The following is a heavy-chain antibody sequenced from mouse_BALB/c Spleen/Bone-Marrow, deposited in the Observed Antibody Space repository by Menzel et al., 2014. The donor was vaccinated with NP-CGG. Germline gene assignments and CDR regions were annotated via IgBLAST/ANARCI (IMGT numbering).Heavy chain of an antibody. CDR2: IISNGGGT. J-gene: IGHJ4*01. CDR1: GFTFSSYY. Sequence: EVMLVESGGGLVKLGGSLKLSCAASGFTFSSYYMSWVRQTPEKRLELVAVIISNGGGTCYPDTMKGRFIISRDNAKNTLYLQMSSLKSEDTALYYCARRGISTSEGVGAMDYWGQGTSVTVSS. CDR3: ARRGISTSEGVGAMDY. D-gene: IGHD1-1*01. V-gene: IGHV5-6-2*01.